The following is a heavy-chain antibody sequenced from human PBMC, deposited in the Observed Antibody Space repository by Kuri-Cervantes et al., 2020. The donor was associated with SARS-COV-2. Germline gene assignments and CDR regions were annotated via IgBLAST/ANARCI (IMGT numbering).Heavy chain of an antibody. CDR1: GFTFNTYA. CDR2: ISHDGKNK. J-gene: IGHJ4*02. Sequence: GESLKISCAASGFTFNTYAMSWVRQAPGKGLEWVAVISHDGKNKKCIASGKGRFTISRDNSQNTLYLHMKSLRSEDTAMYYCAKDRVGVQDFWGQGTLVTVSS. V-gene: IGHV3-30*18. D-gene: IGHD2-21*01. CDR3: AKDRVGVQDF.